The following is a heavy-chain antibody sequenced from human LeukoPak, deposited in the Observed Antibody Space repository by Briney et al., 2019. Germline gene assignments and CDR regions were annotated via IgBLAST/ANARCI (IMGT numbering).Heavy chain of an antibody. CDR3: ARVPGKYYFDY. J-gene: IGHJ4*02. CDR1: GLAFSSYW. V-gene: IGHV3-74*01. Sequence: GGCLRLCCAASGLAFSSYWMHWVRQATGKGLVWVSRINSDGSSTSYADSVKGRFTISRDNAKNTLYLQMNSLRAEDTAVYYCARVPGKYYFDYWGQGTLVTVSS. CDR2: INSDGSST.